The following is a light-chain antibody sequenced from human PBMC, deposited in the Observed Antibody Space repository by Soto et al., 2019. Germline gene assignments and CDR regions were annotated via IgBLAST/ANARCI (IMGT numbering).Light chain of an antibody. Sequence: QSALTQPASVSGSPGQSITISCTGTSSDIGRFNSVSWYQQHPGKAPKLMIFEVSNRPSGVSNRFSGSKSGNTASLTISGLQAEDEADYYCSSYRISITLVFGGGTKLTVL. V-gene: IGLV2-14*01. J-gene: IGLJ3*02. CDR3: SSYRISITLV. CDR1: SSDIGRFNS. CDR2: EVS.